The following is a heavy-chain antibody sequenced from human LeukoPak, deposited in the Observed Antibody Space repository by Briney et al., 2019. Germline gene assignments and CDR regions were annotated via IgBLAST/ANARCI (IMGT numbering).Heavy chain of an antibody. CDR2: IYYSGST. V-gene: IGHV4-59*01. J-gene: IGHJ4*02. CDR3: ARGPRDGYNYFDY. D-gene: IGHD5-24*01. CDR1: GGSISSYY. Sequence: PSETLSPTCTVSGGSISSYYWSWIRQPPGKGLEWIGYIYYSGSTNYNPSLKSRVTISVDTSKNHFSLKLNSVTAADTAVYHCARGPRDGYNYFDYWGQGTLVTVSS.